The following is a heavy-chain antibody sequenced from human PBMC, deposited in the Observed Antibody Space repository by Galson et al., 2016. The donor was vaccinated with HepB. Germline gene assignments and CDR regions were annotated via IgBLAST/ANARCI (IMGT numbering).Heavy chain of an antibody. D-gene: IGHD3-16*01. J-gene: IGHJ6*02. Sequence: SLRLSCAASGFTFTSYSMDWVRQAPGKGLEWVSPISSSSDYIYYSDSVRGQVTISRDNARNSLYLRMDSLRAEDTAVYFCSRGGGMYYSMDVWGQGTAVTV. CDR2: ISSSSDYI. V-gene: IGHV3-21*01. CDR1: GFTFTSYS. CDR3: SRGGGMYYSMDV.